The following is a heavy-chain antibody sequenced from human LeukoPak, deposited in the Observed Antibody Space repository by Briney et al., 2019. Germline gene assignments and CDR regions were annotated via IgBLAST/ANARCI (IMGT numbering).Heavy chain of an antibody. V-gene: IGHV4-4*07. CDR2: IFTSGST. J-gene: IGHJ5*02. CDR3: SRGGANDL. Sequence: SETLSLTCTVSGGSISSDYWSWIRQPAGKGLEWIGRIFTSGSTSYNPSLKGRATMSLDTSKNQFSLKLSSVTAADTAVYFCSRGGANDLWGQGTLVTVSS. D-gene: IGHD4/OR15-4a*01. CDR1: GGSISSDY.